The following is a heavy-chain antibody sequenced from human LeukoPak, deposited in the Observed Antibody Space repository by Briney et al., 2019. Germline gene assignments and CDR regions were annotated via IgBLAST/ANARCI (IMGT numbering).Heavy chain of an antibody. D-gene: IGHD4-17*01. V-gene: IGHV5-51*01. CDR3: ARGGNYGDYVFHGMDV. CDR1: GYSFTSYW. Sequence: GESLKISCKGSGYSFTSYWIGWVRQMPGKGLEWMGIIYPGDSDTRYSPSFQGQVTISTDKSISTAYLQWSSLKASDTAMYYCARGGNYGDYVFHGMDVWGQGTTVTVSS. CDR2: IYPGDSDT. J-gene: IGHJ6*02.